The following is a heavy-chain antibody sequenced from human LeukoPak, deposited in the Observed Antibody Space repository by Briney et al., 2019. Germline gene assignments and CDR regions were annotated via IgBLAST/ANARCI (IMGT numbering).Heavy chain of an antibody. D-gene: IGHD1/OR15-1a*01. J-gene: IGHJ3*02. Sequence: GGSLRLSCAASGFTFSSYWMSWVRQAPGKGLEWVANIKEGDTYSVDSVKGRFTISRDNAKNSLYLQMNSLRAEDTAVYYCARSGGNNYHWALDIWGQGTMVTVSS. CDR1: GFTFSSYW. CDR3: ARSGGNNYHWALDI. V-gene: IGHV3-7*01. CDR2: IKEGDT.